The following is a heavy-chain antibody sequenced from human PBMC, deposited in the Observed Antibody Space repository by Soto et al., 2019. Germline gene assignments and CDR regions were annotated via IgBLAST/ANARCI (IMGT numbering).Heavy chain of an antibody. CDR1: GDSIITSSC. CDR3: ARRTTVTRDWFDP. Sequence: SETLSLTCVVSGDSIITSSCWSFVRQSPGKGLEWIGEIYHSGRTDYNPSLKSRVTISVDKSKSQFSLQLTSVTAADTAVYFCARRTTVTRDWFDPWGQGTLVTVSS. D-gene: IGHD4-17*01. V-gene: IGHV4-4*02. CDR2: IYHSGRT. J-gene: IGHJ5*02.